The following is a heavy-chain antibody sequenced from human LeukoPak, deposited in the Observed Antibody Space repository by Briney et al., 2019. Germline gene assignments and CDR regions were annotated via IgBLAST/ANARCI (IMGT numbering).Heavy chain of an antibody. V-gene: IGHV1-2*02. D-gene: IGHD6-13*01. CDR1: GYTFTGYY. Sequence: ASVKVSCKASGYTFTGYYMHWVRQAPGQGLEWMGWINPNSGGTNYAQKFQGRVTRIRDTSISTAYMELSRLRSDDTAVYYCARGFKAESNSWYSFDYMDVWGKGTTVTVSS. J-gene: IGHJ6*03. CDR3: ARGFKAESNSWYSFDYMDV. CDR2: INPNSGGT.